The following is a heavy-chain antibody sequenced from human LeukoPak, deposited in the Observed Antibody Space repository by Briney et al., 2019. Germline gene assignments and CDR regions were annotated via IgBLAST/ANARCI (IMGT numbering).Heavy chain of an antibody. D-gene: IGHD3-22*01. CDR2: IYTSGST. CDR1: GGSISSYY. J-gene: IGHJ4*02. V-gene: IGHV4-4*09. Sequence: SETLSFTCTVSGGSISSYYWSWIRQPPGKGLEWIGCIYTSGSTNYNPSLKSRVTISVDTSKNQFSLKLSSVTAADTAVYYCARTYYYDSSGYYHDYWGQGTLVTVSS. CDR3: ARTYYYDSSGYYHDY.